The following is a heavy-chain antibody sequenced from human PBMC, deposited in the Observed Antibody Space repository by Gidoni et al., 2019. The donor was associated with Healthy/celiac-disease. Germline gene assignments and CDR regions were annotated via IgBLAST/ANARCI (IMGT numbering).Heavy chain of an antibody. CDR3: ARGDGYNGPIDY. V-gene: IGHV4-39*01. D-gene: IGHD5-12*01. CDR1: GGSISSSSYY. J-gene: IGHJ4*02. CDR2: IYYSGST. Sequence: QLQLQESGPGLVKPSETLSLTCTVSGGSISSSSYYWGWIRQPPGKGLEWMGSIYYSGSTYYNPSLQSRVTISVDTSKNQFSLKLSSVTAADTAVYYCARGDGYNGPIDYWGQGTLVTVSS.